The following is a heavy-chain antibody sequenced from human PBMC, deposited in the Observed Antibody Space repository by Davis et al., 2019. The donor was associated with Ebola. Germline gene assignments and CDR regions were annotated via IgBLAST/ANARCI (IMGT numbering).Heavy chain of an antibody. CDR2: IIPILGIA. V-gene: IGHV1-69*04. CDR1: GGTFSSYA. CDR3: AREFWQTWFDP. Sequence: AASVKVSCKASGGTFSSYAISWVRQAPGQGLEWMGRIIPILGIANYAQKFQGRVTITADKSTSTAYMELSSLRSDDTAVYYCAREFWQTWFDPWGQGTLVTVSS. D-gene: IGHD3-3*01. J-gene: IGHJ5*02.